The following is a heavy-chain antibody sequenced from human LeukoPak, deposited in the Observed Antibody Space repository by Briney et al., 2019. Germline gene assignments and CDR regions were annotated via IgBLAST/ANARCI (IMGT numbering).Heavy chain of an antibody. CDR1: GFAFGGFA. V-gene: IGHV3-23*01. Sequence: GGSLRLSCAGSGFAFGGFAMAWVRQAPGKGLEWVSAISGSGGSTYYADSVKGRFTISRDNSKNTLYLQMNSLRAEDTAVYYCAKVLDADSSASNAFDIWGQGTMVTVSS. CDR3: AKVLDADSSASNAFDI. CDR2: ISGSGGST. D-gene: IGHD3-22*01. J-gene: IGHJ3*02.